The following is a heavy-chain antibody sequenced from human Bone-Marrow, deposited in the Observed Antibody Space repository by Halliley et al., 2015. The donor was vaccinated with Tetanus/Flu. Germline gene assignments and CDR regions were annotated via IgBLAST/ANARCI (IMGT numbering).Heavy chain of an antibody. Sequence: VQLVQSGAEVKKPGESLKISCKASGHSFTSYWIGWVRQMPGKGLEWMGIIYPGDSDARYSPSFKGQVTISVDKSISTAYLQWSSLKASDTAMYYCARSSSEYQLLFWFDPWGQGTLVTVTS. CDR3: ARSSSEYQLLFWFDP. V-gene: IGHV5-51*03. CDR2: IYPGDSDA. D-gene: IGHD2-2*01. CDR1: GHSFTSYW. J-gene: IGHJ5*02.